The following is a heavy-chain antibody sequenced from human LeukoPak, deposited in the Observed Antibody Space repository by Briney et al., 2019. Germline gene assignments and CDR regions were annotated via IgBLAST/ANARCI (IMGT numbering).Heavy chain of an antibody. CDR2: IKQDGSEK. V-gene: IGHV3-7*01. J-gene: IGHJ4*02. Sequence: GGSLRLSCAASGFTISSYGMNWVRQAPGKGLEWVANIKQDGSEKYYMDSVKGRFTISRDNAKNSLYLQMNSLRAEDTAVYYCARLKLLWSNYFDYWGQGTLVTVSS. D-gene: IGHD2-2*01. CDR1: GFTISSYG. CDR3: ARLKLLWSNYFDY.